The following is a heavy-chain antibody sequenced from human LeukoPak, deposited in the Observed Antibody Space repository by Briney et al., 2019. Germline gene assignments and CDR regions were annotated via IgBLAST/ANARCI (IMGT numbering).Heavy chain of an antibody. CDR1: GGSISSSSYY. J-gene: IGHJ6*02. V-gene: IGHV4-39*07. Sequence: SETLSLTCTVSGGSISSSSYYWGWIRQPPGKGLEWIGSIYYSGSTYYNPSLKSRVTISVDTSKNQFSLKLSSVTAADTAVYYCARVLRDYFSPLYGMDVWGQGTTVTVSS. CDR3: ARVLRDYFSPLYGMDV. CDR2: IYYSGST. D-gene: IGHD3-10*01.